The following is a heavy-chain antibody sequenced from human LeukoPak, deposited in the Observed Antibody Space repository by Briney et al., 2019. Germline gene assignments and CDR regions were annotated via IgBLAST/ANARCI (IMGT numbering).Heavy chain of an antibody. D-gene: IGHD2-2*02. J-gene: IGHJ5*02. Sequence: ASVKVSCKASGYTFTGYYMHWVRQAPGQGLEWMGWINPNSGGTNYAQKFQGRVTMTRDTSISTAYMELSRLRSDDTAVYYCARGNRYCSSTSCYTGDAWGQGTLVTVSS. V-gene: IGHV1-2*02. CDR2: INPNSGGT. CDR3: ARGNRYCSSTSCYTGDA. CDR1: GYTFTGYY.